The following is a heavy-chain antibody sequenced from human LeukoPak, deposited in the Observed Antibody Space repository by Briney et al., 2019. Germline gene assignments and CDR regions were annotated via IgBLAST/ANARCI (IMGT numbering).Heavy chain of an antibody. D-gene: IGHD3-22*01. CDR3: AKRRPYYDSSGYLDY. Sequence: HPGGSLRLSCAASGFIFSSNAMSWVRQAPGKGLEWVSGISNSGDSTYYADSVKGRFTISRDNSKNTLYLQMNTLRAEDTAVYYCAKRRPYYDSSGYLDYWGQGTLVTVSS. V-gene: IGHV3-23*01. CDR2: ISNSGDST. CDR1: GFIFSSNA. J-gene: IGHJ4*02.